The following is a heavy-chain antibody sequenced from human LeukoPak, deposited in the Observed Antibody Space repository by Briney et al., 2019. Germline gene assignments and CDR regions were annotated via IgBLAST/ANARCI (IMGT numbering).Heavy chain of an antibody. D-gene: IGHD1-26*01. J-gene: IGHJ5*02. CDR1: GDSISYYY. V-gene: IGHV4-4*07. CDR2: ISTSGDT. CDR3: AKDEGSDSGSYFGWFDT. Sequence: SETLSLTCTVSGDSISYYYWNWIRQSAGKGLEWIGRISTSGDTKYNPSLKSRVTMSVDTSRNQVSLNLDSVTAADTAVYYCAKDEGSDSGSYFGWFDTWGQGTLVTVSS.